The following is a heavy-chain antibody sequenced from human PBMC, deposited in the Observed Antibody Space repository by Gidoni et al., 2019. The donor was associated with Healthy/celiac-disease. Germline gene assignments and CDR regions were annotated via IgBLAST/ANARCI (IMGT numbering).Heavy chain of an antibody. J-gene: IGHJ6*04. V-gene: IGHV1-2*02. D-gene: IGHD2-8*02. Sequence: QVQLVQSGAEVKTPGASVKVSCQAPGYTFTGYYMHGVRQAPGQGLEWMGWINPNSGRTSYAQKFQGRVTMTRDTSISTAYMELSRLRSDDPAVYYCARSGYGMDVWGKGTTVTVSS. CDR2: INPNSGRT. CDR1: GYTFTGYY. CDR3: ARSGYGMDV.